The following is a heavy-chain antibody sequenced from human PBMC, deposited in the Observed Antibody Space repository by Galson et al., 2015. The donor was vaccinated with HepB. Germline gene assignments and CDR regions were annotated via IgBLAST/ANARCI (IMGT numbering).Heavy chain of an antibody. CDR2: ISYDGSNK. CDR1: GFTFSSYG. Sequence: SLRLSCAASGFTFSSYGMHWVRQAPGKGLEWVAVISYDGSNKYYEDSVKGRFTISRDNSKNTLYLQMNSLRAEDTAVYYCAKDKQWLSYYYYGIDVWGRGTTVTVSS. D-gene: IGHD6-19*01. J-gene: IGHJ6*02. V-gene: IGHV3-30*18. CDR3: AKDKQWLSYYYYGIDV.